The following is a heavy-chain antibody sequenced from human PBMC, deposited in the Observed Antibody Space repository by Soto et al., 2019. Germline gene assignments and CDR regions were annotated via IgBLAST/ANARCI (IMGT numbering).Heavy chain of an antibody. D-gene: IGHD6-13*01. Sequence: QLQLQESGPGLVKPSETLSLTCTVSGGSISSSSYYWGWIRQPPGKGLEWIGSIYYSGSTYYNPSLKSRVTISVDTSKNQFSLKLSSVTAADTAVYYCARLCAELIAAAGTDWFDPWGQGTLVTVSS. V-gene: IGHV4-39*01. CDR3: ARLCAELIAAAGTDWFDP. J-gene: IGHJ5*02. CDR2: IYYSGST. CDR1: GGSISSSSYY.